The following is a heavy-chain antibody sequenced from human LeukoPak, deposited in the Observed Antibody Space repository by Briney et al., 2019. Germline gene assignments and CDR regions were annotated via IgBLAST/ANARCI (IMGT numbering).Heavy chain of an antibody. CDR3: AKDGSWYGYYFDY. Sequence: GGSLRLSCAASGFTFSSYAMSWVRQAPGNGLEWVSAISGSGGSTYYADSVKGRFTISRDNSKNTLYLQMNSLRAEDTAVYYCAKDGSWYGYYFDYWGQGTLVTVSS. J-gene: IGHJ4*02. D-gene: IGHD6-13*01. CDR2: ISGSGGST. V-gene: IGHV3-23*01. CDR1: GFTFSSYA.